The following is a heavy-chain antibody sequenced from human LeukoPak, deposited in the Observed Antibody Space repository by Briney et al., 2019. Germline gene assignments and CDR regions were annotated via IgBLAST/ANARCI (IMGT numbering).Heavy chain of an antibody. CDR3: ARFDLDYGSGSP. J-gene: IGHJ5*02. CDR2: IYPGGSDT. CDR1: GYSFTMYW. V-gene: IGHV5-51*01. D-gene: IGHD3-10*01. Sequence: GGALKISCKGAGYSFTMYWIGWVRQRPGQGLEWRGIIYPGGSDTIYSPSFQGQVTISADKSISTAYLQWSSLKASDTAMYYCARFDLDYGSGSPWGQGTLVTVSS.